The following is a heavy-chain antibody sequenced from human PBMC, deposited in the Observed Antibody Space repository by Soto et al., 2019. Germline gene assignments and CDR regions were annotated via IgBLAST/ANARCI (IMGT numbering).Heavy chain of an antibody. J-gene: IGHJ5*01. CDR1: GFNFRYYA. CDR3: AKASNSSPWFDSWLES. CDR2: INDNGDST. D-gene: IGHD6-6*01. V-gene: IGHV3-23*01. Sequence: GGSLRLSCAASGFNFRYYAMTWVRQAPGKWLEWVSSINDNGDSTHYADSVKGRFTISRDNSKNTLYLQMNSLTAEDTAVYFCAKASNSSPWFDSWLESWGQGXLVTVYS.